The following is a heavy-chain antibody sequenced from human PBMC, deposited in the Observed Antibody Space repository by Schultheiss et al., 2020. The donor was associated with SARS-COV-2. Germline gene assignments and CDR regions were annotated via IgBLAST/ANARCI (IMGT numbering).Heavy chain of an antibody. CDR2: ISSSSSYI. CDR1: GFTFSSYS. Sequence: GGSLRLSCAASGFTFSSYSMNWVRQAPGKGLEWVSSISSSSSYIYYADSVKGRFTISRDNAKNSLYLQMNSLRDEDTAVYYCARRITIFGAYGMDVWGQGTTVTVSS. CDR3: ARRITIFGAYGMDV. J-gene: IGHJ6*02. D-gene: IGHD3-3*01. V-gene: IGHV3-21*01.